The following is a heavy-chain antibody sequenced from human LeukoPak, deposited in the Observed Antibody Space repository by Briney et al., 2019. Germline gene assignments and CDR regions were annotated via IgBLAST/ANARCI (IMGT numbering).Heavy chain of an antibody. CDR3: ARGGGDYYFDY. V-gene: IGHV3-21*04. D-gene: IGHD2-21*02. Sequence: GGSLRLSCAASGFTFSSYSMNWVRQAPGKGLEWVSSISSSSSYIYYADSVKGRFTISRDNAKSTLYLQMNSLRLEDTAVYYCARGGGDYYFDYWGQGTLVTVSS. CDR1: GFTFSSYS. J-gene: IGHJ4*02. CDR2: ISSSSSYI.